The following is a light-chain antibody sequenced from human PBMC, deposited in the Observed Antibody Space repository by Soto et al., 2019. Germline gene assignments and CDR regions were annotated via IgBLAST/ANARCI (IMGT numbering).Light chain of an antibody. J-gene: IGKJ2*01. Sequence: EIVLTQSPGTLSLSPGERATLSCRASQSVSSSYLAWYQQKPGQAPRLLIYGASSRATGIPDRFSGSGSGTDFTLTISRLEPEDFAVYYCQQYGSSPVYTFGQGTKLES. V-gene: IGKV3-20*01. CDR2: GAS. CDR1: QSVSSSY. CDR3: QQYGSSPVYT.